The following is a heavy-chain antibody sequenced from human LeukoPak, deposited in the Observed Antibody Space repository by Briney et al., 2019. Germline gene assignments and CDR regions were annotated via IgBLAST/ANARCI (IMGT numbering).Heavy chain of an antibody. J-gene: IGHJ6*02. D-gene: IGHD3-10*01. CDR2: VSGSGTNT. CDR3: AKDKYGSGSYGMDV. V-gene: IGHV3-23*01. CDR1: GFTFNSYG. Sequence: GGSLRLSCAASGFTFNSYGMSWVRQAPGKGLEWVSVVSGSGTNTYYADSVKGRFTISRDNSKNTLSLQMNSLRAEDTAVYYCAKDKYGSGSYGMDVWGQGTTVTVSS.